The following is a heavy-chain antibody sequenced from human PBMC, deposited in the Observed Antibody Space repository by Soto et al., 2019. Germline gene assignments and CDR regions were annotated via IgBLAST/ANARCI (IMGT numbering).Heavy chain of an antibody. V-gene: IGHV3-11*01. Sequence: QVQLVESGGGLVKPGGSLRLSCVASGFTLSDYYMSWIRQAPGKGLEWVSYISSSGTIDNYADSVKGRFTISRDNAKNSLFLQMNGLRAEDTAVHYCARRTMGNYYYMDVWGTGTTVTVSS. D-gene: IGHD3-10*01. J-gene: IGHJ6*03. CDR2: ISSSGTID. CDR1: GFTLSDYY. CDR3: ARRTMGNYYYMDV.